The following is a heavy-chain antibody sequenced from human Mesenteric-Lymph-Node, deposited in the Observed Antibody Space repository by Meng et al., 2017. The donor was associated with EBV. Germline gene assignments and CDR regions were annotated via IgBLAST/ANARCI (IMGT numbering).Heavy chain of an antibody. D-gene: IGHD4-11*01. CDR2: INDSGST. Sequence: LQQWRPRLFNHSDTLSLTCSVYGGSFSAYYWGWIRQPPGQGLEWIGEINDSGSTNYNPSLKSRVTISLDTSNKHFSLKLSSVTAADAAVYYCARSYSNFQFFDSWGQGTLVTVSS. CDR3: ARSYSNFQFFDS. CDR1: GGSFSAYY. V-gene: IGHV4-34*01. J-gene: IGHJ4*02.